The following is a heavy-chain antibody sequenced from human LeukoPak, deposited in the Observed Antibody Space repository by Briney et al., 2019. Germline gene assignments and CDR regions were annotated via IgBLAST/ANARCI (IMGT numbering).Heavy chain of an antibody. J-gene: IGHJ3*02. Sequence: ASVKVSCKASGYTFTSYGISWVRQAPGQGLEWMGWISAYNGNTDYAQKLQGRVTITTDESTSTAYMELSSLRSEDTAVYYCAGRIAARLYAFDIWGQGTMVTVSS. CDR1: GYTFTSYG. CDR3: AGRIAARLYAFDI. V-gene: IGHV1-18*01. D-gene: IGHD6-6*01. CDR2: ISAYNGNT.